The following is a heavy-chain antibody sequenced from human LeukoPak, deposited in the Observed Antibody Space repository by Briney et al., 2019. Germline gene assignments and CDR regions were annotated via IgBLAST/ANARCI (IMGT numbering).Heavy chain of an antibody. CDR1: GGSFSGYY. Sequence: SETLSLTCAVYGGSFSGYYWGWIRQPPGKGLEWIGEINHSGSTNYNPSLKSRVTISVDTSKNQFSLKLSSVTAADTAVYYCARAGSSSSASYFDYWGQGTLVTVSS. D-gene: IGHD6-6*01. CDR3: ARAGSSSSASYFDY. V-gene: IGHV4-34*01. CDR2: INHSGST. J-gene: IGHJ4*02.